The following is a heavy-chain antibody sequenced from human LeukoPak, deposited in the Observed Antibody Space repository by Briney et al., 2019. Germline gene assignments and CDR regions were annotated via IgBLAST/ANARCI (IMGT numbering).Heavy chain of an antibody. Sequence: GESLKISCKGSGYSFTNFWIGWVRQMPGKGLEWMGIIYPTDSDLKYSPSFQGQVTISVDKSISTAYLQWSSLKASDTAMYYCARLILNYGWDWGQGTLVTVSS. CDR2: IYPTDSDL. J-gene: IGHJ4*02. CDR3: ARLILNYGWD. V-gene: IGHV5-51*01. CDR1: GYSFTNFW. D-gene: IGHD3-10*01.